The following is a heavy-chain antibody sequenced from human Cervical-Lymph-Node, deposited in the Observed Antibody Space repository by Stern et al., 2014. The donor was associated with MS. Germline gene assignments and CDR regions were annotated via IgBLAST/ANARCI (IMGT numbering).Heavy chain of an antibody. D-gene: IGHD2-15*01. J-gene: IGHJ4*02. CDR2: ISWNSGNI. V-gene: IGHV3-9*01. CDR3: AKDINLRGTYYFDY. Sequence: EVQLVESGGGLVQPGRSLRLSCAASGFTFDDYAMHWVRHAPGKGLEWVSGISWNSGNIGYADSVKGRFTISRDNAKNSLYLQMNSLRAEDTALYYCAKDINLRGTYYFDYWGQGTLVTVSS. CDR1: GFTFDDYA.